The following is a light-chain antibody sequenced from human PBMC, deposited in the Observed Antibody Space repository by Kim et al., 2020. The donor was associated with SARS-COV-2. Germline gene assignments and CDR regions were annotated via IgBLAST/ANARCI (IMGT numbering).Light chain of an antibody. CDR1: NSDSGTYRY. CDR3: TAYAGNNNLV. Sequence: GQSVTISCTGNNSDSGTYRYVSWYQHHPGKAPKLILQEVSKRPSGVPDRFSGSKSGNTASLTVSGLQVEDEADYYCTAYAGNNNLVFGGGTKVTVL. J-gene: IGLJ2*01. CDR2: EVS. V-gene: IGLV2-8*01.